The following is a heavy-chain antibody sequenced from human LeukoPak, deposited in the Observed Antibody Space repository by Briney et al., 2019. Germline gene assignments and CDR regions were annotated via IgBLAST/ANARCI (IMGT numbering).Heavy chain of an antibody. Sequence: GGSLRLSCAASGFTVSSNYMSWVRQAPGKGLEWVSAIYSGGSTYYADSVKGRFTISRDNSKNTLYLQMNSLRAEDTAVYYCARDGIVGATSDAFDIWGKGTMVTVSS. J-gene: IGHJ3*02. D-gene: IGHD1-26*01. CDR3: ARDGIVGATSDAFDI. CDR1: GFTVSSNY. CDR2: IYSGGST. V-gene: IGHV3-53*01.